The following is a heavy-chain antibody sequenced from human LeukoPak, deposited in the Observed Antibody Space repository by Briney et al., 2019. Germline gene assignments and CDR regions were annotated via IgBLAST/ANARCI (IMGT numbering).Heavy chain of an antibody. Sequence: SETLSLTCTVSGGSISSYYWSWIRQPPGKGLEWIGYIYYSGSTNYNPSLKSRVTISVDTSKNQFSLNLSSVTAADTAVYYCARHIQLWLFDYWGQGTLVTVSS. D-gene: IGHD5-18*01. CDR3: ARHIQLWLFDY. CDR2: IYYSGST. V-gene: IGHV4-59*08. J-gene: IGHJ4*02. CDR1: GGSISSYY.